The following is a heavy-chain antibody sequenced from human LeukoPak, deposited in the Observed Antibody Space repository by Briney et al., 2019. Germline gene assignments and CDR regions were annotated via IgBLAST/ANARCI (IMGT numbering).Heavy chain of an antibody. V-gene: IGHV3-23*01. J-gene: IGHJ5*02. CDR1: GFTFSSYA. Sequence: PGGSLRLSRAASGFTFSSYAMSWVRQAPGKGLEWVSAISGSGGSTYYADSAKGRFTISRDNSKNTLYLQMNSLRAEDTAVYYCAKVRHLMVAAAGTNWFDPWGQGTLVTVSS. D-gene: IGHD6-13*01. CDR2: ISGSGGST. CDR3: AKVRHLMVAAAGTNWFDP.